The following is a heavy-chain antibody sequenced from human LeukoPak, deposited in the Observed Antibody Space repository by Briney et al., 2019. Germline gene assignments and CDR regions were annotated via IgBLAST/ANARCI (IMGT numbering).Heavy chain of an antibody. CDR3: AGSQWLPRRLNYFDY. CDR1: GGSISSGDYY. Sequence: PSQTLSLTCTVSGGSISSGDYYWSWIRQPPGKGLEWIGYIYYSGSTNYNPSLKSRATISVDTSKNQFSLKLSSVTAADTAVYYCAGSQWLPRRLNYFDYWGQGTLVTVFS. CDR2: IYYSGST. V-gene: IGHV4-61*08. J-gene: IGHJ4*02. D-gene: IGHD5-12*01.